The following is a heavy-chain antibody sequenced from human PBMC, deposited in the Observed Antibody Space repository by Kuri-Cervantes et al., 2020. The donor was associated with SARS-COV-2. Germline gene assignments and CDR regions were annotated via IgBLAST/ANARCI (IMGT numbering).Heavy chain of an antibody. Sequence: GESLKISCAASGFTFSSYAMHWVRQAPGKGLEWVAVISYDGSNKYYADSVKGRFTISRDNSKSSLYLQLTSLRTEDAALYYCARDSWQLTPYYMDVWGKGTTVTVSS. D-gene: IGHD3-9*01. V-gene: IGHV3-30*04. CDR2: ISYDGSNK. CDR3: ARDSWQLTPYYMDV. CDR1: GFTFSSYA. J-gene: IGHJ6*03.